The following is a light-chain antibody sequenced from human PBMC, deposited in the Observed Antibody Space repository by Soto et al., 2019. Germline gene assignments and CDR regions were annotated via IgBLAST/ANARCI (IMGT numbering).Light chain of an antibody. CDR1: QTVSSK. CDR3: LQLSNWPLT. V-gene: IGKV3-11*01. Sequence: EIVLTQSPATLSLSPGERATLSCRASQTVSSKLAWYQHKPGQAPRLLIYDTSNRATGIPARFSGSGSGKDFNLTISSLEPEDSAVYYCLQLSNWPLTFGPFTKVDI. CDR2: DTS. J-gene: IGKJ3*01.